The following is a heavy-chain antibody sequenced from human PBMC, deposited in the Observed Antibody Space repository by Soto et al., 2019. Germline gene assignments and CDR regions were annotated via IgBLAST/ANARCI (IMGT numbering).Heavy chain of an antibody. CDR3: ARGGRDSGSEIAVEYF. CDR1: GYTFVSYG. V-gene: IGHV1-8*01. CDR2: MNPDSGNT. Sequence: ASVKVSCKASGYTFVSYGINWVRQATGQGLEWMGWMNPDSGNTGYLEKFAGRLIMTRDTSTSTAYMELSRLTSEDTAVYYCARGGRDSGSEIAVEYFWGQGTPVTVSS. J-gene: IGHJ4*02. D-gene: IGHD6-19*01.